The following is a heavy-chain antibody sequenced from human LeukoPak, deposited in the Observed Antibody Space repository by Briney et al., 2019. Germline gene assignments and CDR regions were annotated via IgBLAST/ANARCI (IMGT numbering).Heavy chain of an antibody. Sequence: GGSLRLSCAASGFTFSNYGMHWVRQAPGKGLEWVAFIRYDGSNKYYVDSVRGRFTISRDNSRNTLYLQMNSLRAEDTAVYYCAKLEMGRFDPWGQGTLVTVSS. V-gene: IGHV3-30*02. CDR2: IRYDGSNK. D-gene: IGHD1-1*01. J-gene: IGHJ5*02. CDR3: AKLEMGRFDP. CDR1: GFTFSNYG.